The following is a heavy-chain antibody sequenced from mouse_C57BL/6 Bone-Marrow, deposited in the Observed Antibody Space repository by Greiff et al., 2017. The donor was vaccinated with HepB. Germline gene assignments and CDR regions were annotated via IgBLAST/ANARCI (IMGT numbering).Heavy chain of an antibody. CDR2: FYPGSGSI. CDR3: ARHEDRGFITTVVGGY. D-gene: IGHD1-1*01. V-gene: IGHV1-62-2*01. CDR1: GYTFTEYT. Sequence: VKLMESGAELVKPGASVKLSCKASGYTFTEYTIHWVKQRSGQGLEWIGWFYPGSGSIKYNEKFKDKATLTADKSSSTVYMELSRLTSEDSAVYFCARHEDRGFITTVVGGYRGQGTTLTVSS. J-gene: IGHJ2*01.